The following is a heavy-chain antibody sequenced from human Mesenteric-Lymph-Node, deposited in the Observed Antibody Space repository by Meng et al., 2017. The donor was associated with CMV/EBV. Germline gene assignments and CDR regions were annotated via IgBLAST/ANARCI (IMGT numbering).Heavy chain of an antibody. Sequence: GESLKISCAGSGFTFSHYEMNWVRQAPGKGLEWVSYISSSGSTIYYADSVKGRFTISRDNAKNSLYLQMNSLRAEDTAVYYCARDRGYSNYWGQGTLVTVSS. CDR2: ISSSGSTI. V-gene: IGHV3-48*03. D-gene: IGHD4-11*01. CDR1: GFTFSHYE. J-gene: IGHJ4*02. CDR3: ARDRGYSNY.